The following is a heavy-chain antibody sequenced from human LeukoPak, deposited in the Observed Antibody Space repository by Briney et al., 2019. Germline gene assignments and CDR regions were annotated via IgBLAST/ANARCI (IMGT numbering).Heavy chain of an antibody. CDR3: AIADGARSSDY. CDR1: GLTFSSYA. CDR2: ISGSGGST. Sequence: GGSLRLSCAASGLTFSSYAMSWVRQAPGKGLEWVSAISGSGGSTYYADSVKGRFTISRDNSKNTLYLQMNSLRAEDTAVYYCAIADGARSSDYWGQGTLVTVSS. J-gene: IGHJ4*02. D-gene: IGHD3-10*01. V-gene: IGHV3-23*01.